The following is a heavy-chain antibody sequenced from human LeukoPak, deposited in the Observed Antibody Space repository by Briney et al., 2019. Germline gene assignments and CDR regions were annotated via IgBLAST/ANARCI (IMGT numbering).Heavy chain of an antibody. D-gene: IGHD6-6*01. CDR1: GYTFTSYG. V-gene: IGHV1-69*06. Sequence: SVKVSCKASGYTFTSYGISWVRQAPGQGLEWMGGIIPMFGTANYAQKFQGRVTITADKSTSTAYMELSSLRSEDTAVYYCARDPPGRPYSSSSYGWGQGTLVTVSS. CDR2: IIPMFGTA. J-gene: IGHJ4*02. CDR3: ARDPPGRPYSSSSYG.